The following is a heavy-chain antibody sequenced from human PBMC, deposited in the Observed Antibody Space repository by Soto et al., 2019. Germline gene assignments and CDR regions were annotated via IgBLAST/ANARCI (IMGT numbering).Heavy chain of an antibody. CDR1: GGTFSSYA. J-gene: IGHJ2*01. Sequence: QVQLVQSGAEVKKPGSSVKVSCKASGGTFSSYAISWVRQAPGQGLEWMGVIIPIFGTANYAQKFQGRVTITEDGATSTAYMEVRSRRSDETAVYYCARDRSWVVVGATYPLWCFDPFGRGTLVTVAS. V-gene: IGHV1-69*01. D-gene: IGHD1-26*01. CDR2: IIPIFGTA. CDR3: ARDRSWVVVGATYPLWCFDP.